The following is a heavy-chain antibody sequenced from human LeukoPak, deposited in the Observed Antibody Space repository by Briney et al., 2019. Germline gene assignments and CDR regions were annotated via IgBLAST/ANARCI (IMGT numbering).Heavy chain of an antibody. CDR2: ISAYNGNT. J-gene: IGHJ4*02. D-gene: IGHD4-17*01. V-gene: IGHV1-18*01. CDR1: GYTFTSYG. Sequence: ASVKVSCKASGYTFTSYGISWVRQAPGQGLEWMGWISAYNGNTNYAQKFQGRVTMTRNTSISTAYMELSSLRSEDTAVYYCARGALDGDYVPSDYWGQGTLVTVSS. CDR3: ARGALDGDYVPSDY.